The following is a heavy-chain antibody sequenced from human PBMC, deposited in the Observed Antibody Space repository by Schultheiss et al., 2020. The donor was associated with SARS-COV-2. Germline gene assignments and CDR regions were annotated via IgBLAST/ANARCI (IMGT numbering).Heavy chain of an antibody. D-gene: IGHD3-3*01. CDR2: ISSSGSTI. CDR1: GFTFSDYY. CDR3: ARLYDFWSGYYTPSYGMDV. V-gene: IGHV3-11*04. Sequence: GGSLRLSCAASGFTFSDYYMSWIRQAPGKGLEWVSYISSSGSTIYYADSVKGRFTISRDNAKNSLYLQMNSLRAEDTAVYYCARLYDFWSGYYTPSYGMDVWGQGTTVTVSS. J-gene: IGHJ6*02.